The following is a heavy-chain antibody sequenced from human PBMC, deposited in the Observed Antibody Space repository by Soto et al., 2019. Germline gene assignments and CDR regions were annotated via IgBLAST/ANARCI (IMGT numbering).Heavy chain of an antibody. D-gene: IGHD6-25*01. J-gene: IGHJ4*02. Sequence: SETLSLTCTVSGGSISSSSYYWGWIRQPPGKGLEWIGSIYYSGSTYYNPSLKSRVTISVDTSKNQFSLKLSSVTAADTAVYYCARHHGFAPYFDYWGQGTLVTVSS. CDR1: GGSISSSSYY. CDR2: IYYSGST. CDR3: ARHHGFAPYFDY. V-gene: IGHV4-39*01.